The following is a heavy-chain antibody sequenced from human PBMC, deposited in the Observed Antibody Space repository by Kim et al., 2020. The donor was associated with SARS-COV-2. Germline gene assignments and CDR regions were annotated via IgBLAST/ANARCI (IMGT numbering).Heavy chain of an antibody. V-gene: IGHV3-15*01. J-gene: IGHJ5*02. D-gene: IGHD3-10*01. CDR1: GFTFSNAW. CDR2: IKSKTDGGTI. Sequence: GGSLRLSCAASGFTFSNAWMSWVRQAPGKGLEWVGRIKSKTDGGTIDYAAPVKGRFTISRDDSKNTLYLQMNSLKTEDTAVYYCTTFSLGWFGELLSWGQGTLVTVSS. CDR3: TTFSLGWFGELLS.